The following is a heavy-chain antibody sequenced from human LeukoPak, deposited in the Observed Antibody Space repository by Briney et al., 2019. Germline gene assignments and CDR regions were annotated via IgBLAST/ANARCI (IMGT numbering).Heavy chain of an antibody. Sequence: PGRSLRLSCAASGFTFSSYGMHGVRQAPGKGLGWGAVIWYDGSNKYYADSVKGRFTISRENSKNTLYLQMNSLRAEDTAVYYCAREVGDGYNFFDYWGQGTLVTVSS. CDR2: IWYDGSNK. CDR1: GFTFSSYG. J-gene: IGHJ4*02. V-gene: IGHV3-33*01. D-gene: IGHD5-24*01. CDR3: AREVGDGYNFFDY.